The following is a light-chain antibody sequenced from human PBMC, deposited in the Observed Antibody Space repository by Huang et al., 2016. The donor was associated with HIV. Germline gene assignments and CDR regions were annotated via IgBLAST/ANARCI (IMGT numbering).Light chain of an antibody. CDR1: QSVGTY. J-gene: IGKJ4*01. V-gene: IGKV3-11*01. Sequence: DIVLTQSPGTLSLSPGARATLSCRASQSVGTYLTWYQHKPGQAPKLLMQDASNRAAGIPPRCSGSGSGTDFTLTINDLQSEDAVVYYCQQRSGWPPTFGGGTKV. CDR3: QQRSGWPPT. CDR2: DAS.